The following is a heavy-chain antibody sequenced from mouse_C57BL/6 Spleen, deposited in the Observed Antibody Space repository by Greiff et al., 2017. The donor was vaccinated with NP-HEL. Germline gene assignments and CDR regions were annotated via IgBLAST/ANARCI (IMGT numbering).Heavy chain of an antibody. J-gene: IGHJ3*01. CDR2: ISSGGSYT. V-gene: IGHV5-6*02. CDR3: ARFPARTAY. CDR1: GFTFSSYG. Sequence: EVMLVESGGDLVKPGGSLKLSCAASGFTFSSYGMSWVRQTPDKRLEWVATISSGGSYTYYPDSVNGRFTISRDNAKNTLYLQMSSLKSEDTAMYYCARFPARTAYWGQGTLVTVSA.